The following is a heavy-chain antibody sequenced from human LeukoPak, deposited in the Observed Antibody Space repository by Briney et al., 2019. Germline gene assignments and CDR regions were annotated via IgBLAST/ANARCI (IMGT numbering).Heavy chain of an antibody. J-gene: IGHJ4*02. CDR1: GGSISSYY. CDR2: IYYSGST. CDR3: ARAQTNYDILTGYYEFED. D-gene: IGHD3-9*01. V-gene: IGHV4-59*13. Sequence: SETLSLTCTVSGGSISSYYWSWIRQPPGKGLEWIGYIYYSGSTNYNPSLKSRVTISVDTSKNQFSLKLSSVTAADTAVYYCARAQTNYDILTGYYEFEDWGQGTLVTVSS.